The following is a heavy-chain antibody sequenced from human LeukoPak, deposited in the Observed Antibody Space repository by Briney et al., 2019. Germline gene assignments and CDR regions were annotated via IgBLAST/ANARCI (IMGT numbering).Heavy chain of an antibody. J-gene: IGHJ4*02. CDR3: ASKARDIVVVPAARFDY. CDR1: GGSFSGYY. V-gene: IGHV4-34*01. CDR2: INHSGST. D-gene: IGHD2-2*01. Sequence: SETLSLTCAAYGGSFSGYYWSWIRQPPGKGLEWIGEINHSGSTNYNPSLKSRVTISVDTSKNQFSLKLSSVTAADTAVYYCASKARDIVVVPAARFDYWGQGTLVTVSS.